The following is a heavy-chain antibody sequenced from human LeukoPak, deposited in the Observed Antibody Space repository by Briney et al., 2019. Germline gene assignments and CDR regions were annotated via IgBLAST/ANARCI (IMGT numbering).Heavy chain of an antibody. CDR3: VVVVEPPDSDGFDV. CDR1: GFTFGNSW. Sequence: GGSLRLSCAASGFTFGNSWVHWVRQAPGKGLVWVSLINADGSTTTYADSVKGRFTISGDNARNTLSLQMNRLTIEDTAVYYCVVVVEPPDSDGFDVWGQGTMITVSS. CDR2: INADGSTT. V-gene: IGHV3-74*01. D-gene: IGHD1-14*01. J-gene: IGHJ3*01.